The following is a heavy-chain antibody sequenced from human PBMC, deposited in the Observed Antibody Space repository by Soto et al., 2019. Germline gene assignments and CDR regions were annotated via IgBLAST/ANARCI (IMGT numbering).Heavy chain of an antibody. J-gene: IGHJ3*02. CDR3: ARDFAYSSGWPDAFDI. CDR1: GGSISSGGYY. CDR2: IYYSGST. D-gene: IGHD6-25*01. V-gene: IGHV4-31*03. Sequence: TLSLTCTVSGGSISSGGYYWSWIRQHPGKGLEWIGYIYYSGSTYYNPSLKSRVTISVDTSKNQFSLKLSSVTAADTAVYYCARDFAYSSGWPDAFDIWGQGTMVTVSS.